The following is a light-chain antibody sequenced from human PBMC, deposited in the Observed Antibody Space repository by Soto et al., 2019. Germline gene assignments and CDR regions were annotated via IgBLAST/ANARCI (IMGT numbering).Light chain of an antibody. CDR3: QQYNTYLST. J-gene: IGKJ2*02. V-gene: IGKV1-5*03. CDR2: RAS. CDR1: QSISNW. Sequence: DIQMTQSPSTLSVSVGDRVTITCRASQSISNWLAWYQQKPGKAPKLLIYRASSLKSGVPSRFSGSGSGTEFTLTISSLQPDDFATYYCQQYNTYLSTFGQGTKLEIK.